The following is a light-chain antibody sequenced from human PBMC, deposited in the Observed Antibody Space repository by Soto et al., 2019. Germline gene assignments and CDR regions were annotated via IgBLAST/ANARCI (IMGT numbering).Light chain of an antibody. Sequence: QSVLTQPASVSGSPGQSITISCTGASSDVGNYNYVSWYQQHPGKAPKLITYDVSNRPSGVSNRFSGSKSGNTASLTISGLQAEDEAHYYCSSYTSSTTLYVFGTGTKSPS. V-gene: IGLV2-14*03. CDR3: SSYTSSTTLYV. J-gene: IGLJ1*01. CDR2: DVS. CDR1: SSDVGNYNY.